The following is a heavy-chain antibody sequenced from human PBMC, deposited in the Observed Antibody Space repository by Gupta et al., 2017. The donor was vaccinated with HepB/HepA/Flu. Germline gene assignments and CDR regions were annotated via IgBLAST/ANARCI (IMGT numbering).Heavy chain of an antibody. J-gene: IGHJ4*02. D-gene: IGHD6-19*01. CDR1: GFTFSTSW. CDR2: INDDGSTI. CDR3: AKAGSWRFDY. V-gene: IGHV3-74*01. Sequence: EVQLVESGGDSVQPGGSLRLSCAGSGFTFSTSWVHWVRQGPGKGLEWLSRINDDGSTIDYADSVKGRFTISRDNAKNTLYLQMNSLRAEDTAVYYSAKAGSWRFDYWGQGTLVTVSS.